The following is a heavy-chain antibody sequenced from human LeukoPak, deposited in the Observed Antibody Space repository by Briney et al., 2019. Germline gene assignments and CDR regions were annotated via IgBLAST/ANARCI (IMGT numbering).Heavy chain of an antibody. Sequence: SETLSLTCTVSGGSIGSSSHYWGWIWQPPGKGLEWIGSIYYSGSTYYNPSLKSRVAISVDTSKNEFSLKLSSVTAADTAVYYCGREVRIPLRPIDYWGQGTLVTVSS. CDR3: GREVRIPLRPIDY. V-gene: IGHV4-39*02. D-gene: IGHD3-10*01. J-gene: IGHJ4*02. CDR2: IYYSGST. CDR1: GGSIGSSSHY.